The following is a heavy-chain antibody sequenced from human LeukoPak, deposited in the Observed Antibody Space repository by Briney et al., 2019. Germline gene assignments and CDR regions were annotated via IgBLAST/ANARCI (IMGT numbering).Heavy chain of an antibody. D-gene: IGHD3-9*01. CDR1: GGSVNSGTYY. V-gene: IGHV4-61*01. CDR2: IFDSGST. Sequence: PSETLSLTCTVSGGSVNSGTYYWTCIRQPPGKGLEWIGYIFDSGSTNYNPSLKSRVTISVDTSKNQFSLKLTSVTAADTAVYYCARVSIYDVLTGYYLGGATFDYWGQGTLVTVSS. J-gene: IGHJ4*02. CDR3: ARVSIYDVLTGYYLGGATFDY.